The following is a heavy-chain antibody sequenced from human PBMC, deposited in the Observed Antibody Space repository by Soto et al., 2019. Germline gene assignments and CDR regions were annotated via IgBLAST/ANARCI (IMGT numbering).Heavy chain of an antibody. CDR2: IYYSGTT. V-gene: IGHV4-30-4*01. D-gene: IGHD5-12*01. CDR1: GGYINSGDYY. CDR3: ALRFGTA. Sequence: QVQLQESGQGLVKPSQTLSLTCTVSGGYINSGDYYWSWISQPPGKGLEWIGYIYYSGTTYYNPSLRSRVTISLDPSKNRFSLNLNSVTAADTAVYYCALRFGTAWGQGTTVTVSS. J-gene: IGHJ6*02.